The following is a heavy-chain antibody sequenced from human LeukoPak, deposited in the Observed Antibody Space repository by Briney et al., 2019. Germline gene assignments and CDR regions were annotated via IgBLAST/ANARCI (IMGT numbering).Heavy chain of an antibody. V-gene: IGHV3-23*01. CDR3: ARDAGLQQQYYYYYYMDV. CDR2: ISGSGGNT. CDR1: GFTFSSYG. J-gene: IGHJ6*03. Sequence: GGSLRLSCAASGFTFSSYGMSWVRQAPGKGLEWVSTISGSGGNTYYAASVKGRFTISRDNSKNTLYLQMNSLRAEDTAVYYCARDAGLQQQYYYYYYMDVWGKGTTVTVSS. D-gene: IGHD6-13*01.